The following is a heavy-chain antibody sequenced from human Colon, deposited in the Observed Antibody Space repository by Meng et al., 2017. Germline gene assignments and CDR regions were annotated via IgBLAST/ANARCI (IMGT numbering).Heavy chain of an antibody. CDR2: SDLGGTP. Sequence: QRQLQERGPGLVAPSGPLSLNCAGSGGSISSYNWWSWVRQPPGKGLDWIGQSDLGGTPYYIPSLESRVIMSLDKSKNQLSLRLTSVAAAATAVYYCARHGGWHFDYWGQGALVTVSS. V-gene: IGHV4-4*02. CDR3: ARHGGWHFDY. D-gene: IGHD6-19*01. J-gene: IGHJ4*02. CDR1: GGSISSYNW.